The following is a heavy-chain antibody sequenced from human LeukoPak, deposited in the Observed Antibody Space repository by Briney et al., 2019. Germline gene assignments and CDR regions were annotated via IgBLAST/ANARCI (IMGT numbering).Heavy chain of an antibody. Sequence: PGGSLRLSCAASGIIFSNYWMTWVRQAPGKGLEWVADINKDGTEIWYVDSVKGRFTISRDNAKNSVYLQMNSLRAEDTAVYYCTRWRGAQSGFEYWGQGTLVTVSP. CDR1: GIIFSNYW. V-gene: IGHV3-7*01. CDR3: TRWRGAQSGFEY. J-gene: IGHJ4*02. CDR2: INKDGTEI. D-gene: IGHD1-14*01.